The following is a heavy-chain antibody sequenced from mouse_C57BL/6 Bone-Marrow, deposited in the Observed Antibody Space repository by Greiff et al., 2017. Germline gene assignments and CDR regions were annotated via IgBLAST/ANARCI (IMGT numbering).Heavy chain of an antibody. V-gene: IGHV3-6*01. CDR3: ARGEGIYYGNFDY. J-gene: IGHJ2*01. CDR2: ISYDGSN. CDR1: GYSITSGYY. D-gene: IGHD2-1*01. Sequence: EVQVVESGPGLVKPSQSLSLTCSVTGYSITSGYYWNWIRQFPGNKLEWMGYISYDGSNNYNPSLKNRISITRDTSKNQFFLKLNSVTTEDTATYYCARGEGIYYGNFDYWGQGTTLTVSS.